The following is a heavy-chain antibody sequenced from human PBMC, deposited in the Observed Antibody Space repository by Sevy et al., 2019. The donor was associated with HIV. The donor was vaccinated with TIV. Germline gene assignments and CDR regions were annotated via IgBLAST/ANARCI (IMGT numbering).Heavy chain of an antibody. V-gene: IGHV4-39*01. Sequence: SETLSLTCAVSGGSIENNNFYWGWIRQPPGKGLEWIGSVFFSGSSYYSPSLKSRLTMSVETSRNRFSLRLSSVTAADTAVYYCARNPQWPLLDYFDFSGQGILVTVSS. D-gene: IGHD2-8*01. CDR1: GGSIENNNFY. J-gene: IGHJ4*02. CDR3: ARNPQWPLLDYFDF. CDR2: VFFSGSS.